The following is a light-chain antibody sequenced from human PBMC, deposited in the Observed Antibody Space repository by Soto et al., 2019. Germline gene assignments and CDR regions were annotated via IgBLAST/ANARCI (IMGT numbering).Light chain of an antibody. CDR3: QQANSFPFT. J-gene: IGKJ3*01. Sequence: DIQMTQSPSSVSASVGDRVTITCRASQGIDTWLAWFQQKPGEAPRLLVYDTSSLQSGVPSRFSGRWSWTLFTLTISSLQPEDFATYFCQQANSFPFTFGPGTKVDIK. CDR1: QGIDTW. CDR2: DTS. V-gene: IGKV1D-12*01.